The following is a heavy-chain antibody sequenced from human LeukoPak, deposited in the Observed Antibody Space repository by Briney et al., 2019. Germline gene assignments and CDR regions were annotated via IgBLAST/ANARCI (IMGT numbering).Heavy chain of an antibody. J-gene: IGHJ4*02. CDR2: ISGDGGST. CDR3: AKGFSSGTFYNAGDY. CDR1: GFTFADYA. D-gene: IGHD3-10*01. Sequence: PGGSLRLSCAASGFTFADYAMHWVRHAPGKGLEWVSVISGDGGSTYYADSVKGRFTFSRDNTKNSLYLQMNSLRAEDTALYYCAKGFSSGTFYNAGDYWGQGTLVTVSS. V-gene: IGHV3-43*02.